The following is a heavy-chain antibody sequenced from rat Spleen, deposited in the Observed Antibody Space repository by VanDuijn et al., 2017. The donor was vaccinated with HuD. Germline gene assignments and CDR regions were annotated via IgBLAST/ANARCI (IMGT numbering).Heavy chain of an antibody. CDR1: GFSLTSNG. J-gene: IGHJ3*01. CDR2: ISTGGNT. D-gene: IGHD1-4*01. CDR3: TRESLPGFNSHWFLS. V-gene: IGHV2S12*01. Sequence: QVHLKESGPGLVQSSQTLSLTCTVSGFSLTSNGVSWVRQPPGEGLEWIAAISTGGNTYYNSALSSRLSISRDTSKSQVFLKVDSLKTEDTATYFCTRESLPGFNSHWFLSWGQGTLVTVSS.